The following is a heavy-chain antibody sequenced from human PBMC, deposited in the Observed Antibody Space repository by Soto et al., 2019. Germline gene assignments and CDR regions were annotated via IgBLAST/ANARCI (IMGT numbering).Heavy chain of an antibody. V-gene: IGHV5-10-1*01. CDR2: IDHSDSYT. CDR3: ARRFEVAGADF. CDR1: GYSFTSYW. Sequence: GESLKISCKGSGYSFTSYWLNWVRPTRGKGLEWMGRIDHSDSYTNYRPSFQGRVTISADKSISTAFLQWSSLEASVYDRYYCARRFEVAGADFWGQGSLVTVSS. J-gene: IGHJ4*02. D-gene: IGHD6-19*01.